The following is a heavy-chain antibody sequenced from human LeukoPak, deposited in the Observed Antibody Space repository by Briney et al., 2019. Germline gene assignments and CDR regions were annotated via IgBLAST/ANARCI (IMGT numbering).Heavy chain of an antibody. J-gene: IGHJ3*02. Sequence: PSETLSLTCTVSGGSISSYYWSWIRQPAGKGLEWIGRIYTSGSTNYNPSLKSRVTMSVDTSKNQFSLKLSSVTAADTAVYHCARKRGGSRELAPDDAFDIWGQGTMVTVSS. CDR3: ARKRGGSRELAPDDAFDI. CDR2: IYTSGST. D-gene: IGHD1-14*01. CDR1: GGSISSYY. V-gene: IGHV4-4*07.